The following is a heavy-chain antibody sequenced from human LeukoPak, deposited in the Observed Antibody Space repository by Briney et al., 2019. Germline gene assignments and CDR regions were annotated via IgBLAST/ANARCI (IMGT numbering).Heavy chain of an antibody. Sequence: ASVKVSCKASGYTFTSYGINWVRQATGQGLEWMGWMNPNSGNTGYAQKFQGRVTMTRNTSISTAYMELSSLRSEDTAVYYCARSGKKVAGLHIGYWGQGTLVTVSS. CDR3: ARSGKKVAGLHIGY. CDR1: GYTFTSYG. J-gene: IGHJ4*02. D-gene: IGHD6-19*01. CDR2: MNPNSGNT. V-gene: IGHV1-8*02.